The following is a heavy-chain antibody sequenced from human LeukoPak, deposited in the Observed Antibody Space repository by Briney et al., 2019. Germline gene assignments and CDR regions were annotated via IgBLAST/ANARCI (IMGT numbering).Heavy chain of an antibody. Sequence: GGSLRLSCAASGFTSTNYAMNWVRQAPGKGPEWVSAIRGGGTSEFYADSVKGRFRISRDNSKDTLFLQMNSLRAEDTAVYYCARDPNGDYIGAFDMWGPGTMVTVSS. D-gene: IGHD4-17*01. V-gene: IGHV3-23*01. CDR1: GFTSTNYA. CDR2: IRGGGTSE. CDR3: ARDPNGDYIGAFDM. J-gene: IGHJ3*02.